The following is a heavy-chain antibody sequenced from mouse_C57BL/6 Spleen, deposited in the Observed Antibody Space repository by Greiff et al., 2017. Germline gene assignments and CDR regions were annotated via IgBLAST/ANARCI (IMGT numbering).Heavy chain of an antibody. CDR2: IYPGSGNT. Sequence: LVESGAELVRPGASVKLSCKASGYTFTDYYIYWVKQRPGQGLEWIARIYPGSGNTYYNEKFKGKATLTAEKSSSTAYMQLSSLTSEDSAVYFCENYSNYVGFAYWGQGTLVTVSA. J-gene: IGHJ3*01. CDR1: GYTFTDYY. D-gene: IGHD2-5*01. V-gene: IGHV1-76*01. CDR3: ENYSNYVGFAY.